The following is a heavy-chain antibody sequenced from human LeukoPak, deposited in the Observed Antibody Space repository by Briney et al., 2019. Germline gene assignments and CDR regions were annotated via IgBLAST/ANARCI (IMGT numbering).Heavy chain of an antibody. D-gene: IGHD6-13*01. CDR3: ACRDLTSTWSFP. CDR2: IYPGDSRI. J-gene: IGHJ5*02. V-gene: IGHV5-51*01. Sequence: GESLQISCQGFGSPFTSYWIGWVRQLPGKGMEWMGVIYPGDSRIRYNPSFQGQVTISVDKAISTAYLQWVSLKASDTAMYYCACRDLTSTWSFPWGQGTLVTVSS. CDR1: GSPFTSYW.